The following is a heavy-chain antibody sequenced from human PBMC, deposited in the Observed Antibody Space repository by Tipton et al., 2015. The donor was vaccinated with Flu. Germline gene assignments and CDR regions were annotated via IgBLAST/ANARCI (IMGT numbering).Heavy chain of an antibody. V-gene: IGHV1-18*01. J-gene: IGHJ6*02. Sequence: QVQLVQSGAEVKKPGASVKVSCKASGYTFTSYGISWVRQAPGQGLEWMGWISAYNGNTNYAQKLQGRVTMTTDTSTSTAYMELRSLRSDDTAVYYCARTKVVAATSYYYYYYGMDVWGQGTTVTVSS. CDR1: GYTFTSYG. CDR3: ARTKVVAATSYYYYYYGMDV. CDR2: ISAYNGNT. D-gene: IGHD2-15*01.